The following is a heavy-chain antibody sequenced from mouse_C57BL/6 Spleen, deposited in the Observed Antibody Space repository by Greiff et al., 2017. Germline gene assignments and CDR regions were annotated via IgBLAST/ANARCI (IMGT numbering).Heavy chain of an antibody. CDR1: GYTFTSYW. V-gene: IGHV1-69*01. CDR3: ARWGYYYGRRGAMDY. Sequence: QVQLQQPGAELVMPGASVKLSCKASGYTFTSYWMHWVKQRPGQGLEWIGEIDPSDSYTNYNQKFKGKSTLTVDKSSSTAYMQLSSLTSEDSAVYYCARWGYYYGRRGAMDYWGQGTSVTVSS. J-gene: IGHJ4*01. D-gene: IGHD1-1*01. CDR2: IDPSDSYT.